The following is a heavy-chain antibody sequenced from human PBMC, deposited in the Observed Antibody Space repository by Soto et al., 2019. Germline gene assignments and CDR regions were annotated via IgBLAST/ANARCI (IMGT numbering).Heavy chain of an antibody. Sequence: PGESLKISCKGSGYSFTSYWIAWVRQMPVHGLEWMGIIYPCDSDTTYSPPFPGQVTISVDKTISTAYLHLSSIKASDTANYYCARKQRYMAKINNHPFDIWGQGKMVTVSS. CDR2: IYPCDSDT. CDR3: ARKQRYMAKINNHPFDI. CDR1: GYSFTSYW. J-gene: IGHJ3*02. V-gene: IGHV5-51*01. D-gene: IGHD3-16*02.